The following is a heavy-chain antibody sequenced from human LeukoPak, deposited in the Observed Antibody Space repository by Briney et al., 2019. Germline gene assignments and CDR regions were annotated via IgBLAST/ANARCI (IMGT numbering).Heavy chain of an antibody. CDR2: INAGNGNT. CDR1: GYTFTSYA. V-gene: IGHV1-3*01. CDR3: ARDYLPFSYYDFWSGYYSGNWFDP. J-gene: IGHJ5*02. Sequence: GASVKVSCKASGYTFTSYAMHWVRQAPGQRLEWMGRINAGNGNTKYSQKFQGRVTITRDTSASTAYMELSSLRSEDTAVYYCARDYLPFSYYDFWSGYYSGNWFDPWGQGTLVTVSS. D-gene: IGHD3-3*01.